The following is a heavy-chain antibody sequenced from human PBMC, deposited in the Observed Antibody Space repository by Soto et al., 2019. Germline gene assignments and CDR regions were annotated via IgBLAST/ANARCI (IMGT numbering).Heavy chain of an antibody. Sequence: GESLKISCAASGFTVSSNYMSWVRQAPGKGLEWVSVIYSGGSTYYANSVKGRFTISRDNSKNTLYLQMNSLRAEDTAVYYCARDPGHRDYTKVYYYYGMDVWGQGTTVTVSS. V-gene: IGHV3-53*01. D-gene: IGHD4-4*01. CDR1: GFTVSSNY. J-gene: IGHJ6*02. CDR2: IYSGGST. CDR3: ARDPGHRDYTKVYYYYGMDV.